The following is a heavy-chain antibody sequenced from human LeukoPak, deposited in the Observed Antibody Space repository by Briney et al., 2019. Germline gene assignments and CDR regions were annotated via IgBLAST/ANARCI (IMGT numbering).Heavy chain of an antibody. CDR1: GFTSTSYA. V-gene: IGHV3-23*01. D-gene: IGHD6-13*01. CDR3: AKDIAAAGSSFFDC. Sequence: PGGSLRLSCAASGFTSTSYAMSWVRQAPGRGLEWVSSIRNTGDSIYYADSVKGRFTISRDNSKNTLYLQMNSLRAEDTAVYYCAKDIAAAGSSFFDCWGQGALVTVSS. J-gene: IGHJ4*02. CDR2: IRNTGDSI.